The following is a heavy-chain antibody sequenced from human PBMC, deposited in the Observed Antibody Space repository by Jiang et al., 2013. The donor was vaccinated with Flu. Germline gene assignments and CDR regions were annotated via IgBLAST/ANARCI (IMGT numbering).Heavy chain of an antibody. J-gene: IGHJ4*02. V-gene: IGHV4-39*07. Sequence: PGLVKPSETLSLTCTVSGGSISSSSYYWGWIRQPPGKGLEWIGSIYYSGSTYYNPSLKSRVTISVDTSKNQFSLKLSSVTAADTAVYYCARGTVTSDYWGQGTLVTVSS. CDR2: IYYSGST. D-gene: IGHD4-17*01. CDR1: GGSISSSSYY. CDR3: ARGTVTSDY.